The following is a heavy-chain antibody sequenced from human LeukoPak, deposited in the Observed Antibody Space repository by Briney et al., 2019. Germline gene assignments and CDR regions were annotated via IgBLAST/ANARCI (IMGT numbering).Heavy chain of an antibody. CDR3: ARDHLFSQWLVPAFDI. Sequence: GGSLRLSCAASGFTFSNYWMTWVRQAPAKGLEGVANIKQDGSEISYVDSVKVRFTISRDNAKNSLYLQMNSLRAEDTAVYYCARDHLFSQWLVPAFDIWGRGTMVTVSS. J-gene: IGHJ3*02. CDR2: IKQDGSEI. V-gene: IGHV3-7*03. CDR1: GFTFSNYW. D-gene: IGHD6-19*01.